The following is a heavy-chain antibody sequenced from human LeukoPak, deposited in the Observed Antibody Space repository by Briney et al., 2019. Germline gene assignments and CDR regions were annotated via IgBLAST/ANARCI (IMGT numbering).Heavy chain of an antibody. J-gene: IGHJ5*02. V-gene: IGHV3-21*01. CDR1: GFTFSSYS. CDR2: ISSSSSYI. Sequence: GSLRLSCAASGFTFSSYSMNWVRQAPGKGLEWVSSISSSSSYIYYADSVKGRFTISRDNAKNSLYLQMNSLRAEDTAVYYCARVFGDSGYVLGDWFDPWGQGTLVTVSS. CDR3: ARVFGDSGYVLGDWFDP. D-gene: IGHD5-12*01.